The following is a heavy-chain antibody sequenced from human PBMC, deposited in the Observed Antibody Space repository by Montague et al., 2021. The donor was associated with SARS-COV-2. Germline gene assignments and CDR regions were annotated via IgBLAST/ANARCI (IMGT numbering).Heavy chain of an antibody. CDR3: ARVAPYTDDYYFDY. CDR1: GSSFSGYY. J-gene: IGHJ4*02. V-gene: IGHV4-34*01. CDR2: INRGGST. D-gene: IGHD3-16*01. Sequence: SETLSLTCAVHGSSFSGYYWNWIRQSPGKGLEWIGEINRGGSTKFSPSLKGRLTISTDTSKNQLSLKLSSVTAADTAVYYCARVAPYTDDYYFDYWGQGTLVTVSS.